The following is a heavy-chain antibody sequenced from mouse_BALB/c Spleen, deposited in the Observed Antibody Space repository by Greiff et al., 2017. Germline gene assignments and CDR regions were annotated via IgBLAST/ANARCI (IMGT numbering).Heavy chain of an antibody. D-gene: IGHD1-1*01. CDR2: IRSKSNNYAT. J-gene: IGHJ2*01. CDR1: GFTFNTYA. CDR3: VRQYYGSSPYYFDY. V-gene: IGHV10-1*02. Sequence: EVHLVESGGGLVQPKGSLKLSCAASGFTFNTYAMNWVRQAPEKGLEWVARIRSKSNNYATYYADSVKDRFTISRDDSQSMLYLQMNNLKTEDTAMYYCVRQYYGSSPYYFDYWGQGTTLTVSS.